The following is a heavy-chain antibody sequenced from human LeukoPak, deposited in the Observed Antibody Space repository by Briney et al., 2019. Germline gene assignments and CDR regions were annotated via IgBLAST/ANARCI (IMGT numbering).Heavy chain of an antibody. V-gene: IGHV4-61*02. J-gene: IGHJ4*02. Sequence: SETLSLTCTVSGGFISSASYYWSWIRQPAGKGLEWIGRIYTSGSTNYNPSLKSRVTISVDTSKNQFSLKLSSVTAADTAVYYCAMRERLAAAFDYWGQGTLVTVSS. D-gene: IGHD6-13*01. CDR3: AMRERLAAAFDY. CDR1: GGFISSASYY. CDR2: IYTSGST.